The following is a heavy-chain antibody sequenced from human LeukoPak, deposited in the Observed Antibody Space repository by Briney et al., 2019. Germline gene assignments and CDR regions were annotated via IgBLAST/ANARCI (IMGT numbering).Heavy chain of an antibody. CDR3: ARSHNRAFDY. CDR1: GGSFSGYY. Sequence: PSETLSLTCAVYGGSFSGYYWSWIRQPPGKGLEWIGEINHSGSTNYNPSLKSRVTISVDTSKNQFSLKLSSVTAADTAVYYCARSHNRAFDYWGQGTLVTVSS. CDR2: INHSGST. V-gene: IGHV4-34*01. D-gene: IGHD1-14*01. J-gene: IGHJ4*02.